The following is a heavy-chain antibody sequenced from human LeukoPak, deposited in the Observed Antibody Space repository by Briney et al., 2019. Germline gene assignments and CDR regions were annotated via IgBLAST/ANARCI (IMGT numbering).Heavy chain of an antibody. J-gene: IGHJ4*02. CDR1: GYTFTGYY. Sequence: AASVKVSCKASGYTFTGYYMHWVRQAPGQGLEWMGWINPNSGGTNYAQKFQGRVTMTRDTSISTAYMELSRLRSDDTAVYYCARAPGTMVRGVIDYWGQGTLVTVSS. CDR2: INPNSGGT. V-gene: IGHV1-2*02. D-gene: IGHD3-10*01. CDR3: ARAPGTMVRGVIDY.